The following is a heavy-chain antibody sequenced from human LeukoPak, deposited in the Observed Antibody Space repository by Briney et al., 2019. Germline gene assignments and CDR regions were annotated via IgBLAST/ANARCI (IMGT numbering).Heavy chain of an antibody. J-gene: IGHJ4*02. CDR3: ARGEGRQQLAGGY. Sequence: ASVKVSCKASGYTFTGYYMHWVRQAPGQGLEWMGRINPNSGGTNYAQKFQGRVTMTRDTSISTAYMELSRLRSDDTAVYCCARGEGRQQLAGGYWGQGTLVTVSS. CDR1: GYTFTGYY. CDR2: INPNSGGT. V-gene: IGHV1-2*06. D-gene: IGHD6-13*01.